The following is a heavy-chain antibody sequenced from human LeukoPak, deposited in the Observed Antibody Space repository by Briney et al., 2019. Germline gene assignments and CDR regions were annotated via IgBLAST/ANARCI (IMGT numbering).Heavy chain of an antibody. D-gene: IGHD1-20*01. CDR1: GYSFTSYW. J-gene: IGHJ4*02. CDR3: ARQAPRYNWNDINEYYFDY. Sequence: GESLKISCKGSGYSFTSYWIGWVRQMPGKGLEWMGIIYPGDSDTRYSPSFQGQVTISADKSISTSYLQWSSLKASDTAMYYCARQAPRYNWNDINEYYFDYWGQGTLVTVSS. CDR2: IYPGDSDT. V-gene: IGHV5-51*01.